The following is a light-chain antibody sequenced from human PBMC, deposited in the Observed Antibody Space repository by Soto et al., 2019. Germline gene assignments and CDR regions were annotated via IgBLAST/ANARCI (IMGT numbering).Light chain of an antibody. CDR2: DAY. CDR3: QQRYMWAIT. Sequence: EVVLTQSPVTLPLSPGERATLSCRASQSFRGLLAWYQQKPGQAPMLLIYDAYNRATGIPPRFSGSGSGTDFTLPISSLEPEDSAVYYCQQRYMWAITFGQGTRLEIK. V-gene: IGKV3-11*01. CDR1: QSFRGL. J-gene: IGKJ5*01.